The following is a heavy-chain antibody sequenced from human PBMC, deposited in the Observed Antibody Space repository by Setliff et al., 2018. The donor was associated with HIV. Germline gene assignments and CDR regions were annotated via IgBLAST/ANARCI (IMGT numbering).Heavy chain of an antibody. Sequence: ASVKVSCKASGYTFTTYSLHWVRQAPGQSLEWMGWINVGNGDTKYSQDLQGRITITRDTSANTAYMELSRIRSDDTAVYFCARGALLAVFDFDHWGPGTLGTVSS. V-gene: IGHV1-3*01. CDR1: GYTFTTYS. J-gene: IGHJ4*01. D-gene: IGHD3-10*01. CDR2: INVGNGDT. CDR3: ARGALLAVFDFDH.